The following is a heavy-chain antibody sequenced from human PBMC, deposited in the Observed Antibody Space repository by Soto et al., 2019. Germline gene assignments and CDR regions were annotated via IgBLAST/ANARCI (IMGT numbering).Heavy chain of an antibody. J-gene: IGHJ4*02. CDR1: GGNFRRYA. Sequence: ASVKVSCKASGGNFRRYAISWVRQAPGQGLEWMGWINPKNGDTKYAQYLQDRVAWTRDTSISTAYMELTRLRSDDTAIFYCAKARAVRLEVCDSWGQGAMVTVSS. CDR2: INPKNGDT. CDR3: AKARAVRLEVCDS. V-gene: IGHV1-2*02. D-gene: IGHD6-19*01.